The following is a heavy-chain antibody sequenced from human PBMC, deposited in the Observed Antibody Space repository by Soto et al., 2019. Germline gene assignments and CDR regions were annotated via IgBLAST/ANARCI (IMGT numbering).Heavy chain of an antibody. CDR2: SSRSGSTI. CDR1: GFSFSDYE. Sequence: EVQLVESGGGVDQHGGSLRLSCAASGFSFSDYEMNWVRQAPGKGLEWVSYSSRSGSTIEYADSVKGRFTISRDYAKTSLYLQMNSLRVEDKAVYYCAIGYYSKKFDYWGQGTLVSVSS. D-gene: IGHD3-22*01. J-gene: IGHJ4*02. CDR3: AIGYYSKKFDY. V-gene: IGHV3-48*03.